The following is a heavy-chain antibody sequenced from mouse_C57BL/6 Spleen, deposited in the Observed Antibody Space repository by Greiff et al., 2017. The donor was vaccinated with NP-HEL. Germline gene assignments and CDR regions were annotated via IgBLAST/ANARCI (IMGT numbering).Heavy chain of an antibody. CDR2: INPNNGGT. CDR3: GYDPFDY. CDR1: GYTFTDYY. Sequence: EVQLQQSGPELVKPGASVKISCKASGYTFTDYYMNWVKQSHGKSLEWIGDINPNNGGTSYNQKFKGKATLTVDKSSSTAYMELRSLTSEDSAVYYCGYDPFDYWGQGTTLTVSS. J-gene: IGHJ2*01. D-gene: IGHD2-12*01. V-gene: IGHV1-26*01.